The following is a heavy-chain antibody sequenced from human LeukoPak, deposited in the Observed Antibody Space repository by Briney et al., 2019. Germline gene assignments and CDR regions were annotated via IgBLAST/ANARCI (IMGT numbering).Heavy chain of an antibody. CDR1: GYTFTSYD. CDR2: MNPNSGNT. Sequence: ASVKVSCKASGYTFTSYDINWVRQATGQGLEWMGWMNPNSGNTGYAQKFQGRVTMTRNTSISTAYMELSSLRSEDTAMYYCARGYGKRFGELLLCYWGQGTLVTVSS. V-gene: IGHV1-8*01. J-gene: IGHJ4*02. D-gene: IGHD3-10*01. CDR3: ARGYGKRFGELLLCY.